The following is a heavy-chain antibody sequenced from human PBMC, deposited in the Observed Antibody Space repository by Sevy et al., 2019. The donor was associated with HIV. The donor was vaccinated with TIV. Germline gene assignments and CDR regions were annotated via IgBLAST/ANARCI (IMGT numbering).Heavy chain of an antibody. J-gene: IGHJ4*02. CDR2: IHSDDTT. V-gene: IGHV3-66*01. CDR3: ARCKSGYGYALNY. CDR1: GFTVNSNY. D-gene: IGHD5-18*01. Sequence: GGSLRLSCTASGFTVNSNYMTWVRRAPGKGLEGVSVIHSDDTTYHADTVKDRFTISRDNFKNTLYLHMSSLRAEDTAVYYCARCKSGYGYALNYWGQGTLVTVSS.